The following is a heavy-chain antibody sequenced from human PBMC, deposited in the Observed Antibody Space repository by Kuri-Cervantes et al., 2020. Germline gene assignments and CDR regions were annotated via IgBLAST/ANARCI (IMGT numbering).Heavy chain of an antibody. Sequence: GGSLRLSCKASGYTFTSCYMHWVRQAPGQGLEWMGIINPSGGSTGYAQKFQGRVTMTRDTSTSTVYMELSSLRSEDTAVYYCARDLSALRGGSSGGTPHGVDWGQGTLVTVSS. J-gene: IGHJ4*02. CDR2: INPSGGST. CDR3: ARDLSALRGGSSGGTPHGVD. D-gene: IGHD1-26*01. CDR1: GYTFTSCY. V-gene: IGHV1-46*01.